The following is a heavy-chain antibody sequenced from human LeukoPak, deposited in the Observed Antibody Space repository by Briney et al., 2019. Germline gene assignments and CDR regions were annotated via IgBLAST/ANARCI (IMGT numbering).Heavy chain of an antibody. CDR3: AKGHTDSEWLYFDS. CDR2: IWYDGSNK. Sequence: PGGSLRLSCAASGFTFSSYGMHWVRQAPGKGLGWVAVIWYDGSNKYYADSVKGRFTISRDNSKNTLYLQMNSLRAEDTAVYYCAKGHTDSEWLYFDSWGQGSLVTVSS. J-gene: IGHJ4*02. CDR1: GFTFSSYG. D-gene: IGHD5-12*01. V-gene: IGHV3-33*06.